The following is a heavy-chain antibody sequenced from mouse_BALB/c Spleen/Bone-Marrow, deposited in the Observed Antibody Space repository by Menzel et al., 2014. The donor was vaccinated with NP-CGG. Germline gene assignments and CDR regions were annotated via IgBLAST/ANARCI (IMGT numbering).Heavy chain of an antibody. J-gene: IGHJ4*01. D-gene: IGHD2-4*01. Sequence: VQLQESGPGLVAPSQSLSITCTVSGFSLTSYGVHWVRQPPGKGLEWLGVIWAGGSTNYNSALMSRLSISKDNSKSQVFLKMNSLQTDDTAMYYCARGLQYYAMDYWGQGTSVTVSS. CDR3: ARGLQYYAMDY. CDR2: IWAGGST. V-gene: IGHV2-9*02. CDR1: GFSLTSYG.